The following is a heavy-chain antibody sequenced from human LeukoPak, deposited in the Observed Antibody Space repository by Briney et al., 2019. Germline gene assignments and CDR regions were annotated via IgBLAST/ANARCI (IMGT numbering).Heavy chain of an antibody. CDR1: GFTFSSYT. D-gene: IGHD6-19*01. J-gene: IGHJ4*02. V-gene: IGHV3-21*01. Sequence: GGSLRLSCAASGFTFSSYTMNWVRQAPGKGLEWVSSLNSDGSDIYYADSVKGRFTISRDNAKNPLYLQMNSLTAEDTAVYYCISGFWGQGTLVTVSS. CDR2: LNSDGSDI. CDR3: ISGF.